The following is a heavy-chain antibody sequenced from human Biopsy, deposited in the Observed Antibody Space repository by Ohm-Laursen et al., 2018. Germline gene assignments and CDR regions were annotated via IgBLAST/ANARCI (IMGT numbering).Heavy chain of an antibody. CDR3: ARDYQPTIIRIHYYYYGMDV. Sequence: ASVKVSCKASGYTFINYGFSWVRQAPGQGLEWMGWINPYNGDTNYAQKLQGRVTMTTDTSTSTAYMELRSLRSDDTAVYYCARDYQPTIIRIHYYYYGMDVWGQGTTVTVSS. J-gene: IGHJ6*02. CDR1: GYTFINYG. D-gene: IGHD2-2*01. CDR2: INPYNGDT. V-gene: IGHV1-18*01.